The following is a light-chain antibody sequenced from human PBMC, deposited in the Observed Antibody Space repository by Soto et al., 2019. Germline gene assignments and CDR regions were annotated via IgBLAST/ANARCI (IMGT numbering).Light chain of an antibody. Sequence: AIRMTQSPSSLSASPGDRVTITCRASQGISSYLALYQQKPGKAPKLLIYAASTLQSVVPSRFSGSGSGTDFTLTISCLQSADFSTYYCQQYYSHRRAFGQGTKGELK. CDR1: QGISSY. J-gene: IGKJ1*01. V-gene: IGKV1-8*01. CDR2: AAS. CDR3: QQYYSHRRA.